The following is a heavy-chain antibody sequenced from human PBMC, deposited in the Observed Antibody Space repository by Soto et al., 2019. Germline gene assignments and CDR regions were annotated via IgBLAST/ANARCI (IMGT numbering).Heavy chain of an antibody. CDR3: ARESNYYGSGSYYLAYYYYLAV. CDR2: ISAYNGNT. V-gene: IGHV1-18*01. Sequence: ASVKVSCKASGYTFTSYGISWVRQAPGQGLEWMGWISAYNGNTNYAQKLQGRVTMTTGTSTSTAYMELRSLRSDDTAVYYCARESNYYGSGSYYLAYYYYLAVWGKGTTVTVSS. CDR1: GYTFTSYG. J-gene: IGHJ6*03. D-gene: IGHD3-10*01.